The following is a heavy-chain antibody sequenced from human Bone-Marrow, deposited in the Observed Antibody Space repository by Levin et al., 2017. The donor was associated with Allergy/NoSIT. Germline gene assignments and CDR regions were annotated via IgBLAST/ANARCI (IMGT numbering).Heavy chain of an antibody. CDR1: GFSLKNARVG. D-gene: IGHD2-8*01. V-gene: IGHV2-26*01. CDR2: IFSNDEK. Sequence: ASGPTLVKPTETLTLTCTVSGFSLKNARVGVSWIRQPPGKALEWLAHIFSNDEKSYSTSLKSRLTISKDTSKSQVVLTMTNVDPVDTGTYYCARVYFQLLYDAFDIWGQGTMVAVSS. CDR3: ARVYFQLLYDAFDI. J-gene: IGHJ3*02.